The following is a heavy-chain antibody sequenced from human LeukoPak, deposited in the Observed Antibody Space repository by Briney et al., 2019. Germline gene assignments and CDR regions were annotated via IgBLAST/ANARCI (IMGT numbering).Heavy chain of an antibody. Sequence: ASVTVSCKASGYTFTGYYMHWARQAPAQGLEWMGRINPNSGGTNYAQKFQGRVTMTRDTSISTAYMELSRLRSDDTAVYYCARVRGYSYGSGAFDIWGQGTMVTVSS. D-gene: IGHD5-18*01. CDR1: GYTFTGYY. V-gene: IGHV1-2*06. J-gene: IGHJ3*02. CDR2: INPNSGGT. CDR3: ARVRGYSYGSGAFDI.